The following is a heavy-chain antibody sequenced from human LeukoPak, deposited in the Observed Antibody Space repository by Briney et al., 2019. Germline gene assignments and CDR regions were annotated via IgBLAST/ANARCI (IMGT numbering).Heavy chain of an antibody. V-gene: IGHV4-59*11. J-gene: IGHJ5*02. CDR3: ARVERYNGDYGWFDP. CDR1: GGSISSHF. D-gene: IGHD4-17*01. Sequence: SETLSLTCTVSGGSISSHFWSWIRQPPGKGLEWIAYVHHTGSTNYNPSLKSRVTISMDTSKHQFSLRLRSVTAADTAVYYCARVERYNGDYGWFDPWGQGTLVTVSS. CDR2: VHHTGST.